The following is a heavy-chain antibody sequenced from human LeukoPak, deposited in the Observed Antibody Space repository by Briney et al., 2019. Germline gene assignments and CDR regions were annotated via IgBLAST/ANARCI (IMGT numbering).Heavy chain of an antibody. CDR1: GFTFSSYG. V-gene: IGHV3-23*01. CDR3: AKDPLLTYYDFWSGSSEPGY. Sequence: PAGSLRLSCAASGFTFSSYGMRWVRQAPGQGLEWVSAISGSGGSTYYADPVKGRFTISRDNSKNTLYLQMNRLRAEDTAVYYCAKDPLLTYYDFWSGSSEPGYWGQGTLVTVSS. J-gene: IGHJ4*02. D-gene: IGHD3-3*01. CDR2: ISGSGGST.